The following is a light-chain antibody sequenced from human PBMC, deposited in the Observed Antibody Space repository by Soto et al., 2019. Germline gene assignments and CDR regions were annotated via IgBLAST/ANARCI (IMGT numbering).Light chain of an antibody. CDR1: SSNIGSNT. J-gene: IGLJ2*01. CDR2: SNN. V-gene: IGLV1-44*01. CDR3: AAWDDSLNGV. Sequence: QSVLTQPPSASGTPGQRVTISCSGSSSNIGSNTVNWYQQLPGTAPKLLIYSNNQRPSVVPDRFSGSKSGTSASLAISGLQSEDEADYYCAAWDDSLNGVFGGGTKLTVL.